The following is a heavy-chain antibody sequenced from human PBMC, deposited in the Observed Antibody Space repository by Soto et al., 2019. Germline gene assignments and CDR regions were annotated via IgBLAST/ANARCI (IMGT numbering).Heavy chain of an antibody. Sequence: GGSLRLSCTASGFTFGDYAMSWFRQAPGKGLEWVGFIRSKAYGGTTEYAASVKGRFTISRDDSKSIAYLQMNSLKTEDTAVYYCTRDIAVAGIGYYYYYYMDVWGKGTTVTVSS. CDR2: IRSKAYGGTT. CDR1: GFTFGDYA. V-gene: IGHV3-49*03. D-gene: IGHD6-19*01. CDR3: TRDIAVAGIGYYYYYYMDV. J-gene: IGHJ6*03.